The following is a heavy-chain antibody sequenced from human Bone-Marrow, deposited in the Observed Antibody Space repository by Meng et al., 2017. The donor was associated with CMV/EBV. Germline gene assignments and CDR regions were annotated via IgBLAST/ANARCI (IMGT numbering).Heavy chain of an antibody. CDR3: ARDPHLEWSPYYGMDV. D-gene: IGHD3-3*01. Sequence: ASVKVSCKASGYTFTSYGISWVRQAPGQGLEWMGCISVYNGNTNYVQKLQGRVTMTTDTSTSTVYMELRSLRSDDTAVYYCARDPHLEWSPYYGMDVWGQGTTVTVSS. CDR2: ISVYNGNT. V-gene: IGHV1-18*01. J-gene: IGHJ6*02. CDR1: GYTFTSYG.